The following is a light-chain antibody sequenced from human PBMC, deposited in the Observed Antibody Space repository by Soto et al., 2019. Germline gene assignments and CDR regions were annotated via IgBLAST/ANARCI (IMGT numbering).Light chain of an antibody. Sequence: EIVLTQSPGTLSLSPGERATLSCRASQSVSSSYLAWYQQKPDQAPRLLIYDTSSRATGIPDRFSGSGSGTDFTLAISRLELEDFAVYYCQQCGSSPSFGQGTKVELK. CDR3: QQCGSSPS. V-gene: IGKV3-20*01. CDR1: QSVSSSY. CDR2: DTS. J-gene: IGKJ1*01.